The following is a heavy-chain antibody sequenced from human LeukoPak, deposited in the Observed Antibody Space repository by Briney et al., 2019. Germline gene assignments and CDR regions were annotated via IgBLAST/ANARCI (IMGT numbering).Heavy chain of an antibody. CDR3: ARGLLISPFDY. CDR1: GGSISSGGYY. V-gene: IGHV4-31*03. D-gene: IGHD2-8*01. CDR2: IYYSGST. J-gene: IGHJ4*02. Sequence: SETLSLTCTVSGGSISSGGYYWSWIRQHPGKGLEWIGYIYYSGSTYYNPPLKSRVTISVDTSKNQFSLKLRSVTAADTAVYYCARGLLISPFDYWGQGTLVTVSS.